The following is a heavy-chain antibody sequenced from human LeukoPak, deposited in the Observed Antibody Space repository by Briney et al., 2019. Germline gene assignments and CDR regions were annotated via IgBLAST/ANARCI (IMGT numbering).Heavy chain of an antibody. CDR3: ARGGVISLPAL. J-gene: IGHJ4*02. V-gene: IGHV4-59*01. CDR2: IYYSGST. CDR1: GGSISTYY. Sequence: SETLSLTCTVSGGSISTYYWSWMRQPPGKGLEWIGYIYYSGSTKYNPSLKSRVTISVDTSKNQFSLKLNSVTAADTAMYYCARGGVISLPALWGQGTLVTVSS. D-gene: IGHD3-3*01.